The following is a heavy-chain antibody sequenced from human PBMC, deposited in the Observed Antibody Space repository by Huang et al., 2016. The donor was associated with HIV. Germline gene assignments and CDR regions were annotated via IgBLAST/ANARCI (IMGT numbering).Heavy chain of an antibody. J-gene: IGHJ5*01. Sequence: QVELVQSGAEVKRPGASVRVSCKAAGYIFTKYGINWVRQAPGKGLEWMGGISAYNGNTNYAEKLQGRVTLTRDTSATTAYMELRDVTSADTAVYYCARDHWYPLQNWFDLWGQGTLVTVSS. D-gene: IGHD1-1*01. CDR3: ARDHWYPLQNWFDL. CDR2: ISAYNGNT. CDR1: GYIFTKYG. V-gene: IGHV1-18*01.